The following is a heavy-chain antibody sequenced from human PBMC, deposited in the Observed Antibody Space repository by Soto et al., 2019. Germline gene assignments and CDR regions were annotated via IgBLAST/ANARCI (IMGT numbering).Heavy chain of an antibody. D-gene: IGHD3-22*01. V-gene: IGHV4-59*08. Sequence: SETLSLAWTLAGDYISGYYGSWHRQPPGKGLEWIGYIYYTGTTTYNPSIKSRVTISVDSSKNQFSLNLTSVSAADTAVYYCASLGGFYQSLDSWGQGTLVTVSS. CDR2: IYYTGTT. CDR1: GDYISGYY. J-gene: IGHJ5*01. CDR3: ASLGGFYQSLDS.